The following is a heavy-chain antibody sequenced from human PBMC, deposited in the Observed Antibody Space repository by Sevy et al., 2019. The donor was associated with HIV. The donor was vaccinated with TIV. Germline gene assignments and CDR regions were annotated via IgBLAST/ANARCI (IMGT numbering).Heavy chain of an antibody. CDR1: GFTFGDYA. V-gene: IGHV3-49*03. Sequence: GGSLRLSCTASGFTFGDYAMNWFRQAPGKGLEWVGFIRSKAYGGTTEYAASVKGRFTISRDDSKSLAYLQMNSLKTEDTAVYYCTRLDRIVGATGSFDYWGQGTLVTVSS. CDR3: TRLDRIVGATGSFDY. J-gene: IGHJ4*02. D-gene: IGHD1-26*01. CDR2: IRSKAYGGTT.